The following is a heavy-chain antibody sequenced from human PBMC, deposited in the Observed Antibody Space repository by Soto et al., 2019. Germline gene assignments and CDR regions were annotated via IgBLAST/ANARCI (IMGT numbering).Heavy chain of an antibody. CDR2: ISYDGSNK. Sequence: GGSLRLSCAASGFTFSSYGMHWVRQAPGKGLEWVAVISYDGSNKYYADSVKGRFTISRDNSKNTLYLQMNSLRAEDTAVYYCARDRDSSNFFDCWGRGTLVTVSS. J-gene: IGHJ4*02. CDR3: ARDRDSSNFFDC. D-gene: IGHD6-6*01. CDR1: GFTFSSYG. V-gene: IGHV3-30*03.